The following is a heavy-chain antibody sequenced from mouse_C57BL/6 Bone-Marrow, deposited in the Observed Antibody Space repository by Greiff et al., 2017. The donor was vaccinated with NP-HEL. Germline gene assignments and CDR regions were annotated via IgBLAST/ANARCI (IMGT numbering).Heavy chain of an antibody. CDR2: ISSGGSYT. J-gene: IGHJ3*01. CDR3: AREDYGSSGFAY. Sequence: EVKLMESGGDLVKPGGSLKLSCAASGFTFSSYGMSWVRQTPDKRLEWVATISSGGSYTYYPDSVKGRFTISRDNAKNTLYLLMSSLKSEDTAMYYCAREDYGSSGFAYWGQGTLVTVSA. D-gene: IGHD1-1*01. V-gene: IGHV5-6*01. CDR1: GFTFSSYG.